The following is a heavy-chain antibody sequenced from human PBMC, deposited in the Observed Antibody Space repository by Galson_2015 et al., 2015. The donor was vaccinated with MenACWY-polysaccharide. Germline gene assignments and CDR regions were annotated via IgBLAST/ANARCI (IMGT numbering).Heavy chain of an antibody. CDR1: GYSFSTYW. J-gene: IGHJ6*02. CDR2: IYPGDSDT. Sequence: QSGAEVKKPGESLKISCTGSGYSFSTYWIGWVRQMPGKGLEWMGIIYPGDSDTRYSPSFQGQVTILADKSISTAYLQWSSLKASDTAIYYCARQATMDVWGQGTTVIVSS. V-gene: IGHV5-51*01. CDR3: ARQATMDV.